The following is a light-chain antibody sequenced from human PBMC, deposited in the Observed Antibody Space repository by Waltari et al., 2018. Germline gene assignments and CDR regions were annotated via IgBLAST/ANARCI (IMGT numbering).Light chain of an antibody. CDR3: QHIFT. CDR1: QTISSY. CDR2: DAS. J-gene: IGKJ3*01. Sequence: EIVLTQSPATLSLSLGETATLPCRASQTISSYFAWYQHRPGQAPRLLIYDASKRATGIPARFSGRDSGTDFTLTITSLEPEDFAVYYCQHIFTFGPGSRVDL. V-gene: IGKV3-11*01.